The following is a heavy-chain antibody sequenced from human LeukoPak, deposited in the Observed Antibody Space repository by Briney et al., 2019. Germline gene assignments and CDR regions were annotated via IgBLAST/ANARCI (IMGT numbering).Heavy chain of an antibody. D-gene: IGHD3-10*01. V-gene: IGHV1-18*01. Sequence: ASVKVSCKASGYTFTNYGISWVRQAPGQGPEWMGWISAYNGNTNYAQKLQGRVSMTTDTPTSTAYMELRSLRSDDTAVYYCAKTGELTPFDYWGQGTLVTVSS. CDR2: ISAYNGNT. CDR1: GYTFTNYG. CDR3: AKTGELTPFDY. J-gene: IGHJ4*02.